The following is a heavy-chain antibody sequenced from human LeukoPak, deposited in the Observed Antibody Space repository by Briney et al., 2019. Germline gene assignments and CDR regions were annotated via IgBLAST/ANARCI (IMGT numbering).Heavy chain of an antibody. CDR1: GYTFTGYY. CDR3: ARSYDFWSQYPAY. V-gene: IGHV7-4-1*02. CDR2: INTNTGNP. J-gene: IGHJ4*02. D-gene: IGHD3-3*01. Sequence: GASVKVSCKASGYTFTGYYMHWVRQAPGQGLEWMGWINTNTGNPTYAQGFTGRFVFSLDTSVSTAYLQISSLKAEDTAVYYCARSYDFWSQYPAYWGQGTLVTVSS.